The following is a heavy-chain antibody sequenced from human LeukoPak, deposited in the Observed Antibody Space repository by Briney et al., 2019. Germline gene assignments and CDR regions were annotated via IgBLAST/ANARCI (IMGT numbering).Heavy chain of an antibody. J-gene: IGHJ4*02. CDR1: GFTFSSYG. V-gene: IGHV3-33*06. Sequence: PGRSLRLSCAASGFTFSSYGMHWVRQAPGKGLEWVAVIWYDGSNKYYADSVKGRFTISRDNSKNTLYLQMNSLRAEDTAVYYCAKDRPLWLREGDYWGQGTLVTVSS. CDR3: AKDRPLWLREGDY. D-gene: IGHD3-10*01. CDR2: IWYDGSNK.